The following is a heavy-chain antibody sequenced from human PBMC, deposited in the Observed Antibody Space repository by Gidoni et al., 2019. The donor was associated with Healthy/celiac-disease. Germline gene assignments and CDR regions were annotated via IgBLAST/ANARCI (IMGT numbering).Heavy chain of an antibody. CDR1: GFTCSSYW. J-gene: IGHJ4*02. Sequence: EVQLVETGGGLVQREGSLGRSGAASGFTCSSYWMSWVLKAPGKGLEWVANIKQDGSEKYYVVSVKGRFTISRDNAKNSLFLQINSLSAEDTAVYYCARSPLYYDSCGYVNWCQGTLVTVSS. V-gene: IGHV3-7*01. CDR2: IKQDGSEK. D-gene: IGHD3-22*01. CDR3: ARSPLYYDSCGYVN.